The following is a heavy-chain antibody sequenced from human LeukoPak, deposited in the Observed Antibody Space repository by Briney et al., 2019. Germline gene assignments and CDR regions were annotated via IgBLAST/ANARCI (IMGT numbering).Heavy chain of an antibody. CDR2: ICSDSRII. CDR3: ARDFRNTGFDY. D-gene: IGHD4-17*01. V-gene: IGHV3-11*01. Sequence: GGSLRLSCVVSEFPFSKFCMSWCRQAPGKGLEWISYICSDSRIIHYADSVKGRFTISRDNGKNSLYLQMNSLRAEDTAVYYCARDFRNTGFDYWGQGTLVTVSS. CDR1: EFPFSKFC. J-gene: IGHJ4*02.